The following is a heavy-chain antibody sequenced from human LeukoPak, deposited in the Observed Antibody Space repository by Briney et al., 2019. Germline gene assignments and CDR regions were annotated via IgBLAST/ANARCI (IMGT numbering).Heavy chain of an antibody. CDR1: GGSISPYY. D-gene: IGHD1-14*01. Sequence: SETLSLTCTVSGGSISPYYWSWIRQPPGKGLEWIGYIYYSGSTNYNPSLKSRVTISLDTSKNQFSLKLSSVTAADTAVYYCAADPGPRRFDYWGRGTLVTVSS. J-gene: IGHJ4*02. CDR3: AADPGPRRFDY. V-gene: IGHV4-59*01. CDR2: IYYSGST.